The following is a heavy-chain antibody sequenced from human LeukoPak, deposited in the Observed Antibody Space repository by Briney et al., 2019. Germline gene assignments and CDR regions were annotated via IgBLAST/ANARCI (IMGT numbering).Heavy chain of an antibody. D-gene: IGHD3-22*01. CDR2: IWYDGSNK. V-gene: IGHV3-33*06. Sequence: GGSLRLSCAASGFTFSNNGMHWVRQAPGKGLEWVAVIWYDGSNKYYADSVEGRFTISRDNSKNMMYLQMNSLRGEDTAVYYCAKANPADRGTYFDYWGQGTLVTVSS. CDR1: GFTFSNNG. CDR3: AKANPADRGTYFDY. J-gene: IGHJ4*02.